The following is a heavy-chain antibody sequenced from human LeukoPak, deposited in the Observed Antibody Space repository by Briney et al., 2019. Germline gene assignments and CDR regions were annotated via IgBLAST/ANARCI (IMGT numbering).Heavy chain of an antibody. Sequence: PSETLSLTCTVSGGSISSSSYYWGWIRQPPGKGLEWIGSIYYCGSTYYNPSLKSRVTISVDTSKNQFSLKLSSVTAADTAVYYCARDLLAVTYYYYGMDVWGQGTTVTVSS. CDR3: ARDLLAVTYYYYGMDV. CDR2: IYYCGST. D-gene: IGHD3-10*01. V-gene: IGHV4-39*07. J-gene: IGHJ6*02. CDR1: GGSISSSSYY.